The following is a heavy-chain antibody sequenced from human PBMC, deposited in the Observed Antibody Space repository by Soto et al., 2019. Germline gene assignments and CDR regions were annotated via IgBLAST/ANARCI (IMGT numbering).Heavy chain of an antibody. V-gene: IGHV3-13*04. CDR3: ARALKGDSSWAFDY. CDR2: IGTAGDT. CDR1: GFTFSSYD. J-gene: IGHJ4*02. D-gene: IGHD6-13*01. Sequence: EVQLVESGGGLVQPGGSLRLSCAASGFTFSSYDMHWVRQATGKGLEWVSAIGTAGDTYYPGSVKGRFTISRENAKNSLYLQMNSLRAGDTAVYYCARALKGDSSWAFDYWGQGTLVTVSS.